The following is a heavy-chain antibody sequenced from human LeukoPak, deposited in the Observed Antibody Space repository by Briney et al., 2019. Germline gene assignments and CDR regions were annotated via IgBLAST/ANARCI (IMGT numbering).Heavy chain of an antibody. Sequence: GGSLRLSCAASGFTFSSYEMNWVRQAPGKGLEWVSYISSSGSTIYYADSVKGRFTISRDNAKNSLYLQMNSLRAEDTAVYYCAKTKGWDYYDSSGYLDYWGQGTLVTVSS. D-gene: IGHD3-22*01. CDR1: GFTFSSYE. CDR2: ISSSGSTI. V-gene: IGHV3-48*03. J-gene: IGHJ4*02. CDR3: AKTKGWDYYDSSGYLDY.